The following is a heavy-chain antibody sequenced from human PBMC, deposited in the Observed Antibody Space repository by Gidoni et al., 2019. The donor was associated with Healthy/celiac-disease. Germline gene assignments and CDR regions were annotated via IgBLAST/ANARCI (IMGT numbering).Heavy chain of an antibody. Sequence: QVQLQESGPGLVKPSQPLSLPSTVSGGSISRGGYYWSWIRQHPGKGLEWIGYIYYSGSTYYNPSLKSRVTISVDTSKNQFSLKLSSVTAADTAVYYCARGGFPYCGGDCYFDAFDIWGQGTMVTVSS. CDR3: ARGGFPYCGGDCYFDAFDI. J-gene: IGHJ3*02. V-gene: IGHV4-31*03. CDR2: IYYSGST. D-gene: IGHD2-21*02. CDR1: GGSISRGGYY.